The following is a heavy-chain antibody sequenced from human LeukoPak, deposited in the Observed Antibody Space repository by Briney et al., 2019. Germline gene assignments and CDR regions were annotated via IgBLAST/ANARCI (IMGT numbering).Heavy chain of an antibody. Sequence: GGSLRDSSVDPGFTLSGSKTYSVRQAPGKGLEWVSYISSSGSTIYYAGSVGGRFTISRDNAKNTLYLQMSSLRVEDTAVYYFANSGLFFDYWGQGTLVTVSS. CDR1: GFTLSGSK. J-gene: IGHJ4*02. CDR3: ANSGLFFDY. V-gene: IGHV3-48*03. CDR2: ISSSGSTI.